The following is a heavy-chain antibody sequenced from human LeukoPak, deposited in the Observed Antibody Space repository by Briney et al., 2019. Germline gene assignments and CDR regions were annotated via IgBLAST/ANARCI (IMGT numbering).Heavy chain of an antibody. Sequence: GGSLRLSCTVSGFSVSTSGMSWVRQAQGRGLQTISAISVDGDSAYYADSVKGRFTISRDNSQNTLYLQMNSLRVEDTAVYYCAQGYSSGWYPHWGQGYLVSVST. CDR2: ISVDGDSA. J-gene: IGHJ4*02. V-gene: IGHV3-23*01. D-gene: IGHD6-19*01. CDR3: AQGYSSGWYPH. CDR1: GFSVSTSG.